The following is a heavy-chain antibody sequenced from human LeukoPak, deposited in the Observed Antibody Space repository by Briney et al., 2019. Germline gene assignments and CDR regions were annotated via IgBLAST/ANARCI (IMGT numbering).Heavy chain of an antibody. CDR1: GASISSNNW. J-gene: IGHJ4*02. CDR3: ARLDKD. D-gene: IGHD2-2*03. V-gene: IGHV4-4*02. Sequence: SGTLSLTCAVSGASISSNNWWWSWVRQPPGKGLEWIGEIYHSGSTNYNPSLKSRVTMSVDTSKNQFSLKLSSVTAADTAVYYCARLDKDWGQGTLVTVSS. CDR2: IYHSGST.